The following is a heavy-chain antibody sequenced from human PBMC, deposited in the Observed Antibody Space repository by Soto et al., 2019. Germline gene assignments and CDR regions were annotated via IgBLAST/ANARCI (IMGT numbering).Heavy chain of an antibody. D-gene: IGHD5-18*01. CDR3: ARRYGGNFDF. CDR2: ISYDGSNK. Sequence: GGSLRLSCAASGFTFSSYAMQWVRQAPGKGLEWVAVISYDGSNKYYADSVKGRFTISRDNSKNTLYLQMNSLRAEDTAVYYCARRYGGNFDFWGQGTLVTVSS. V-gene: IGHV3-30-3*01. CDR1: GFTFSSYA. J-gene: IGHJ4*02.